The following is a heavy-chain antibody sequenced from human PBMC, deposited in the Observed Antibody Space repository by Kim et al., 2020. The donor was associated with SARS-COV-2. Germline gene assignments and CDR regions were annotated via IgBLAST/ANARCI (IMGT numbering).Heavy chain of an antibody. CDR3: ASIVGASTTDYYYGMDV. D-gene: IGHD1-26*01. V-gene: IGHV3-7*03. CDR1: GFTFSSYW. J-gene: IGHJ6*02. Sequence: GGSLRLSCAASGFTFSSYWMSWVRQAPGKGLEWVANIKQDGSEKYYVDSVKGRFTISRDNAKNSLYLQMNSLRAEDTAVYYCASIVGASTTDYYYGMDVWGQGTTVTVSS. CDR2: IKQDGSEK.